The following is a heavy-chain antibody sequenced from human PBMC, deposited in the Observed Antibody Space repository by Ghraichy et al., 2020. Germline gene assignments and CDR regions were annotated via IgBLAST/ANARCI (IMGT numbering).Heavy chain of an antibody. J-gene: IGHJ5*02. V-gene: IGHV6-1*01. CDR3: AREEYCSSTSCHAEGWFDP. Sequence: SQTLSLTCAISGDSVSSNSAAWNWLRHSPSRGLEWLGRTYYRSKWYNDYAVSVKSRITINPDTSKNQFSLQLNSVTPEDTAVYYCAREEYCSSTSCHAEGWFDPWGQGNLVTVSS. CDR1: GDSVSSNSAA. CDR2: TYYRSKWYN. D-gene: IGHD2-2*01.